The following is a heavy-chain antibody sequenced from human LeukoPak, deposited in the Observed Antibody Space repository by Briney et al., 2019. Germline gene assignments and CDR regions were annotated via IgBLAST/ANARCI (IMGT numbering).Heavy chain of an antibody. CDR1: GFTFSSYG. Sequence: GGSLRLSCAASGFTFSSYGMHWVRQAPGKGLEWVAFIRYDGSNKYYADSVKGRFTISRDNSKNTLYLQMNSLRAEDTAVYYCAKDREWELLFDYWGQGTLGTVSS. CDR2: IRYDGSNK. D-gene: IGHD1-26*01. CDR3: AKDREWELLFDY. V-gene: IGHV3-30*02. J-gene: IGHJ4*02.